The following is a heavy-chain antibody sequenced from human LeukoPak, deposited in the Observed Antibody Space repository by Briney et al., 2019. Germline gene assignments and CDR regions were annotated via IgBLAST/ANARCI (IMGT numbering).Heavy chain of an antibody. CDR1: GFSFRTYW. Sequence: GGSLRLSCAASGFSFRTYWMSWVRQPPGEGREGWANITQDGSEKYSVDSVKGRFTISRDNAKNSLYLQMNSRRAEDTAVYCWGRRPREIDVADYWGQGTLVTVSS. V-gene: IGHV3-7*01. CDR3: GRRPREIDVADY. J-gene: IGHJ4*02. D-gene: IGHD2-21*01. CDR2: ITQDGSEK.